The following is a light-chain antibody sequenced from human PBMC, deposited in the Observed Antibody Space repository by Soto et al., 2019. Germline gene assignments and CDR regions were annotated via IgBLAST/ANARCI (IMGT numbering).Light chain of an antibody. CDR3: QQYGSSYT. V-gene: IGKV3-15*01. CDR2: SAS. J-gene: IGKJ2*01. CDR1: QSVSSK. Sequence: EIVMTQSPATLSLSPGQRATLSCRASQSVSSKLAWYQQRPGQAPRLLIYSASTRATGIPARFSGSGSGTQFTLTISSLQSEDFAVYYCQQYGSSYTFGQGTKLEIK.